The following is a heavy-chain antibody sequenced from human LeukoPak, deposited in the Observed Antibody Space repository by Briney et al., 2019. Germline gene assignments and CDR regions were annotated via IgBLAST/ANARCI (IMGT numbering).Heavy chain of an antibody. V-gene: IGHV7-4-1*02. D-gene: IGHD3-16*01. CDR3: ARDGPAAYA. CDR2: INTNTGNP. CDR1: GYTLTELS. J-gene: IGHJ4*02. Sequence: ASVKVSCKVSGYTLTELSMHWVRQAPGQGLEWMGWINTNTGNPTYAQGFTGRFVFSLDTSVSTAYLQISSLKAEDTAVYYCARDGPAAYAWGQGIMVIVSS.